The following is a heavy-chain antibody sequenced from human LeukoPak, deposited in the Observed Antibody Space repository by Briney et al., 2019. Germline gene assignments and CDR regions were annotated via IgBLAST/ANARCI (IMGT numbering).Heavy chain of an antibody. CDR3: VRDGADFFDN. V-gene: IGHV3-48*04. Sequence: GRSLRLSCAASGFTFSSYAMHWVRQAPGKGLEWVSFITYNSGTIYYADSVKGRFTISRDNAKNSLSLQMNSLSAEDTAAYYCVRDGADFFDNWGQGTLVTVSS. J-gene: IGHJ4*02. D-gene: IGHD3-16*01. CDR2: ITYNSGTI. CDR1: GFTFSSYA.